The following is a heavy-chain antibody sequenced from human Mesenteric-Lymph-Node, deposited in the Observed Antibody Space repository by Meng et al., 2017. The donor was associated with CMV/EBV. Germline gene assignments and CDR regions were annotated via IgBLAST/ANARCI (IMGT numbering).Heavy chain of an antibody. CDR3: ARATDYDFWSGYSYGMDV. Sequence: GGSLRLSCAASGFTFSSYWMSWVRQAPGKGLEWVANIKQDGSEKYYVDSVKGRFTISRDNAKNSLYLQMNSLRAEDTAVYYCARATDYDFWSGYSYGMDVWGQGTTVTVSS. CDR1: GFTFSSYW. CDR2: IKQDGSEK. D-gene: IGHD3-3*01. V-gene: IGHV3-7*01. J-gene: IGHJ6*02.